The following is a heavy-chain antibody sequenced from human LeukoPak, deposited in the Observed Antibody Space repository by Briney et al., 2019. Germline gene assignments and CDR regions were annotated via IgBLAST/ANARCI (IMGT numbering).Heavy chain of an antibody. D-gene: IGHD6-19*01. V-gene: IGHV3-33*01. Sequence: GRSLRLSCAASGFTFSSYGMHWVRQAPGKGLERVAVIWYDGSNKYYADSVKGRFTISRDNSKNTLYLQMNSLRAEDTAVYYCARGDDSSGWTFDYWGQGTLVTVSS. CDR1: GFTFSSYG. J-gene: IGHJ4*02. CDR3: ARGDDSSGWTFDY. CDR2: IWYDGSNK.